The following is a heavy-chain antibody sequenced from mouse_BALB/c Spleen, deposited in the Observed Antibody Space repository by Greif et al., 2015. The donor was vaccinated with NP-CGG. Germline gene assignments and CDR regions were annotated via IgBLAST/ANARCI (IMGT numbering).Heavy chain of an antibody. CDR2: IYPGDGDT. J-gene: IGHJ4*01. Sequence: VQLQQSGAELVRPGSSVKISCKASGYAFSSYWMNWVKQRPGQGLEWIGQIYPGDGDTNYNGKFKGKATLTADKSSSTAYMQFSSLTSEDSAVYFCARYDYDYYAMDYWGQGTSVTVSS. CDR3: ARYDYDYYAMDY. D-gene: IGHD2-4*01. CDR1: GYAFSSYW. V-gene: IGHV1-80*01.